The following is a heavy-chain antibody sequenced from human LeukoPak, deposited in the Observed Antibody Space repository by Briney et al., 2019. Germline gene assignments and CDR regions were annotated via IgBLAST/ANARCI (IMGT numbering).Heavy chain of an antibody. J-gene: IGHJ4*02. D-gene: IGHD3-16*01. CDR1: GYTFTSYV. V-gene: IGHV1-8*01. CDR3: ARGPRLRSASPLIRFFDY. CDR2: MNPNSGNT. Sequence: ASVKVSCKASGYTFTSYVINWVRQATGQGLEWMGWMNPNSGNTGYAQKFQGRVTMTRNTSISTAYMELSSLRSEDTAVYYCARGPRLRSASPLIRFFDYWGQGTLVTVSS.